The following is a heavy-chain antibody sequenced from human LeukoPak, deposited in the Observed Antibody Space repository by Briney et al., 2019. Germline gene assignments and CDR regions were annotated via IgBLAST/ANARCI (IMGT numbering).Heavy chain of an antibody. CDR1: GYTFTGYY. CDR2: INPNSGGT. V-gene: IGHV1-2*06. D-gene: IGHD6-13*01. Sequence: ASVKVSCKASGYTFTGYYMHWVRQAPGQGLEWMRRINPNSGGTNYAQKFQGRVTMTRDTSISTAYMELSRLRSDDTAVYYCARAQYSSSWYYFDYWGQGTLVTVSS. CDR3: ARAQYSSSWYYFDY. J-gene: IGHJ4*02.